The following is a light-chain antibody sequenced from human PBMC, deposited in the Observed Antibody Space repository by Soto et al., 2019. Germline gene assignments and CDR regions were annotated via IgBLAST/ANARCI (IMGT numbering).Light chain of an antibody. Sequence: EVLMTQSPSTLSVSPGERATLSCRASQSVSTNLAWYQQKPGQAPRLLIYGASTWATDIPARFSGSGSGTEFTLTISSLQFDDFALDYGGQYNNWPYTFGQGTNLESK. CDR3: GQYNNWPYT. J-gene: IGKJ2*01. V-gene: IGKV3-15*01. CDR1: QSVSTN. CDR2: GAS.